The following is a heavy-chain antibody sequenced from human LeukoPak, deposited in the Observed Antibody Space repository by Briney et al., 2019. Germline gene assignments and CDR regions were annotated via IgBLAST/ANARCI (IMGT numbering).Heavy chain of an antibody. CDR1: GGSISSSSYY. CDR2: IYYSGST. J-gene: IGHJ6*02. Sequence: SETLSLTCTVSGGSISSSSYYWGWIRQPPGKGLEWIGSIYYSGSTYYNPSLKSRVTISVDTSKNQFSLKLSSVTAADTAVYYCATASFGEWGMDVWGQGTTVTVSS. D-gene: IGHD3-16*01. V-gene: IGHV4-39*07. CDR3: ATASFGEWGMDV.